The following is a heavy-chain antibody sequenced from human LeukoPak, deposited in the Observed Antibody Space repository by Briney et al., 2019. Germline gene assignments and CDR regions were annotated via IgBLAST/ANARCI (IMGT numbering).Heavy chain of an antibody. Sequence: GGSLRLSCAASGFTFSTYNMNWVRQAPGKGLEWVSCISSSSTMYYADSVKGRFTISSGSANNSLYLLMNSLRAEDTAVYYCARDVTRIYDACDIWGQGTMVTVSS. CDR3: ARDVTRIYDACDI. J-gene: IGHJ3*02. CDR2: ISSSSTM. V-gene: IGHV3-48*01. CDR1: GFTFSTYN. D-gene: IGHD2-21*02.